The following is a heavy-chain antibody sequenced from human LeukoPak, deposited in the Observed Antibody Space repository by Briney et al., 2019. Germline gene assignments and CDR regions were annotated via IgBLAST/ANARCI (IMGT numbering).Heavy chain of an antibody. D-gene: IGHD3-16*02. J-gene: IGHJ3*02. CDR1: GGTFSSYA. V-gene: IGHV1-69*04. CDR2: IIPILGIA. Sequence: SVKVSCKASGGTFSSYAINWVRQPPGQGLEWMERIIPILGIANYAQKFQGRVTITADKSTSTAYMELSSLRSEDTAVYYCARVGSLEQQTHAFDIWGQGTMVTVSS. CDR3: ARVGSLEQQTHAFDI.